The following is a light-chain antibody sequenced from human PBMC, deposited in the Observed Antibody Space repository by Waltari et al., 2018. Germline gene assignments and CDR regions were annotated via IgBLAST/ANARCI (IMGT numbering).Light chain of an antibody. Sequence: SSELTQDPAVSVAMGQTVRITCQGDSLRSYYASWYQQRPGQAPILVMYDKNNRPSGGPDRVSGSSSHNTASLTITGAQAEDEASYYCHSRDASGVAGSFGGGTKLTVL. CDR3: HSRDASGVAGS. CDR1: SLRSYY. J-gene: IGLJ2*01. CDR2: DKN. V-gene: IGLV3-19*01.